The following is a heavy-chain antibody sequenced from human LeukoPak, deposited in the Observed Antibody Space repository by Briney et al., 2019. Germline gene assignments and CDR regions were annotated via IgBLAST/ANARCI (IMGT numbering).Heavy chain of an antibody. D-gene: IGHD1-1*01. J-gene: IGHJ4*02. CDR3: ARGDNTYYFDY. CDR1: GGSISSYY. V-gene: IGHV4-59*01. Sequence: SETLSLTCTVSGGSISSYYWSWIRQPPGKGLEWIGYIYYSGSTNYNPSLKSRVTISVDTSKNQFSLELSSVTAADTAVYYCARGDNTYYFDYWGQGTLVTVSS. CDR2: IYYSGST.